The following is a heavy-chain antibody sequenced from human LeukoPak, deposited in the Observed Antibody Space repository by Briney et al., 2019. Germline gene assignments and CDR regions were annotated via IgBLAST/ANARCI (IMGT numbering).Heavy chain of an antibody. CDR1: GGSISSYY. V-gene: IGHV4-4*07. CDR2: IYTSGST. D-gene: IGHD4-23*01. Sequence: SETLSLTCTVSGGSISSYYWSWIWQPAGKGLEWIGRIYTSGSTNYNPSLKSRVTMSVDTSKNQFSLKLSSVTAADTAVYYCASRTTVVTSDAFDIWGQGTMVTVSS. CDR3: ASRTTVVTSDAFDI. J-gene: IGHJ3*02.